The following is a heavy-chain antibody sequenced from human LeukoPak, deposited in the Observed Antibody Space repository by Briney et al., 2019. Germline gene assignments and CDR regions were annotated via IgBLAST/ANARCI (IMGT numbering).Heavy chain of an antibody. J-gene: IGHJ4*02. Sequence: GGSLRLSCAASAFNFITYAMSWVRQAPGKGLEWVSTISGGGDVTYYADSVKGRFTISRDNSKNTLYLQMNSLRVEDTAVYYCARDSSMLRGPLVIYYFDFWGQGTLVTVSS. CDR3: ARDSSMLRGPLVIYYFDF. CDR1: AFNFITYA. D-gene: IGHD3-10*01. CDR2: ISGGGDVT. V-gene: IGHV3-23*01.